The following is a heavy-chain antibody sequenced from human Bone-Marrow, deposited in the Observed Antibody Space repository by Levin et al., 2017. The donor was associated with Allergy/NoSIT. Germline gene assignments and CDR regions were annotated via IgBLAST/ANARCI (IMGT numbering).Heavy chain of an antibody. CDR2: TFPGDSET. Sequence: KAGGSLRLSCKASGYTFTTYWIGWVRQIPGKGLEWMGMTFPGDSETRYSPSFKGRVTISVDKSINTAYLQWARVEASDSAIYFCVRRGLNFPSSQYYFGHWGRGTLLTVSS. V-gene: IGHV5-51*03. J-gene: IGHJ4*02. CDR1: GYTFTTYW. D-gene: IGHD2/OR15-2a*01. CDR3: VRRGLNFPSSQYYFGH.